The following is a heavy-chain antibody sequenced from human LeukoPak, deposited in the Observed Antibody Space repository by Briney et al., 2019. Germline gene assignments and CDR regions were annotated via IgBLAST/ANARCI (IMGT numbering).Heavy chain of an antibody. CDR1: GHTFNDYY. V-gene: IGHV1-2*02. D-gene: IGHD3-10*01. CDR3: ARGGWVRGVITRDGLNY. Sequence: GASVKVSCKASGHTFNDYYMHWVRQAPGQGLEWMGWINPNSGGTNYAQEFQGRVTMTRDTSISTAYMELSRLRSDDTAVYYCARGGWVRGVITRDGLNYWGQGTLVTVSS. J-gene: IGHJ4*02. CDR2: INPNSGGT.